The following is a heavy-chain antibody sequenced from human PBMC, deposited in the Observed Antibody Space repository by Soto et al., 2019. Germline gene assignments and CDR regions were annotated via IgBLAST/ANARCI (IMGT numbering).Heavy chain of an antibody. V-gene: IGHV3-30*18. CDR1: GFTFSSYG. D-gene: IGHD3-22*01. CDR3: AKGPTRYDSSGYTDY. Sequence: TGGSLRLSCAASGFTFSSYGMHWVRQAPGKGLEWVAVISYDGSNKYYADSVKGRFTISRDNSKNTLYLQMNSLRAEDTAVYYCAKGPTRYDSSGYTDYWGQGTLVTSPQ. J-gene: IGHJ4*02. CDR2: ISYDGSNK.